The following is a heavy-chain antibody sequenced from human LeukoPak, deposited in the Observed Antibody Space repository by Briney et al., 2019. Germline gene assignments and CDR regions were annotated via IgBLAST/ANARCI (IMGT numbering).Heavy chain of an antibody. V-gene: IGHV3-30*01. J-gene: IGHJ5*02. D-gene: IGHD1-26*01. CDR2: ISYDGSNK. Sequence: PGGSLRLSCAASGFTFSSYAMHWVRQAPGKGLEWVAVISYDGSNKYYADSVKGRFTISRDNSKNTLYLQMNSLRAEDTAVYYCAGLPPSGIVENWFDPWGQGTLVTVSS. CDR1: GFTFSSYA. CDR3: AGLPPSGIVENWFDP.